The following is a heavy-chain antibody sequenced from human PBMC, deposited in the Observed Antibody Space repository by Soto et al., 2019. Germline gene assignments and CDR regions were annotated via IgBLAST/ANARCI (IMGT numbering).Heavy chain of an antibody. D-gene: IGHD1-1*01. CDR3: ARGLNDDT. V-gene: IGHV3-53*01. J-gene: IGHJ1*01. CDR1: GFTISGNP. CDR2: LHTVGST. Sequence: EEKLVESGGALIQPGGSLRISCEVSGFTISGNPMSWVRQAPGKGLEWVASLHTVGSTFYADSVQGRFTISRDNSKNTLYLQMNSLRVGDTAIYFCARGLNDDTWGQGTLVAVSS.